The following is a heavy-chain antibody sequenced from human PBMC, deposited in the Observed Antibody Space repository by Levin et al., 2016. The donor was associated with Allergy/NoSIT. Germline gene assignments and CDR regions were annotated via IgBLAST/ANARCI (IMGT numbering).Heavy chain of an antibody. CDR1: GFTFSTTA. CDR3: ARGGGNYWYFDL. D-gene: IGHD3-16*01. CDR2: MTGRGRP. Sequence: ESLKISCVASGFTFSTTAMSWVRQAPGRAGWVSAMTGRGRPYYADSVKGRFTISRDTSRTTLSLSMNNLRVDDTAVYFCARGGGNYWYFDLWGRGTLVTVSS. J-gene: IGHJ2*01. V-gene: IGHV3-23*01.